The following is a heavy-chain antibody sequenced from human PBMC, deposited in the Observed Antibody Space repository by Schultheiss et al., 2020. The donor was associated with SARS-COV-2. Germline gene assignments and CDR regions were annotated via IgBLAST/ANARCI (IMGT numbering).Heavy chain of an antibody. CDR2: ISAYNGNT. CDR3: ARDPQDYYYGMDV. CDR1: GGTFSSYA. J-gene: IGHJ6*02. Sequence: ASVKVSCKASGGTFSSYAISWVRQAPGQGLEWMGWISAYNGNTNYAQKLQGRVTMTTDTSTSTAYMELRSLRSDDTAVYYCARDPQDYYYGMDVWGQGTTVTVSS. V-gene: IGHV1-18*01.